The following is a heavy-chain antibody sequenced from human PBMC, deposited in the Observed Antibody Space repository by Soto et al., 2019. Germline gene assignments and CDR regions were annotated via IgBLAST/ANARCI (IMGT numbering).Heavy chain of an antibody. CDR3: AREPQWELYSVRYFDL. J-gene: IGHJ2*01. Sequence: QVQLVQSGAEVKKPGSSVKVSCKASGGTFSSYAISWVRQAPRQGLEGMGGIIPIFGTANYAQKFQSRVTITADESTSTAYMELSSLRSEDTAVYYCAREPQWELYSVRYFDLWGRGTLVTVSS. CDR1: GGTFSSYA. CDR2: IIPIFGTA. V-gene: IGHV1-69*12. D-gene: IGHD1-26*01.